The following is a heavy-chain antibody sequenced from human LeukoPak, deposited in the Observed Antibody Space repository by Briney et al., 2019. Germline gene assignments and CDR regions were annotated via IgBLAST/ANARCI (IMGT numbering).Heavy chain of an antibody. J-gene: IGHJ4*02. CDR1: DGSISSYY. CDR2: IYCSGST. D-gene: IGHD6-13*01. V-gene: IGHV4-59*08. Sequence: SETLSLTCTVSDGSISSYYWSWIRQPPGKGLEWIGYIYCSGSTNYNPSLKSRVTISVDTSKNQFSLKLSSVTAADTAVYYCARQWYSSFQFDYWGQGTLVTVSS. CDR3: ARQWYSSFQFDY.